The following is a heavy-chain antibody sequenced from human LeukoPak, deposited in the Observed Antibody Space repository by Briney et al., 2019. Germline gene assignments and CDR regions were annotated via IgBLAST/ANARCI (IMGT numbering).Heavy chain of an antibody. V-gene: IGHV4-34*01. Sequence: SETLSLTCAVYGGSFSGYYWSWIRQPPGKGLEWIGEINHSGSTNYNPSLKSRVTISVDTSKNHFSLKLSSVTAADTAVYYCARHVMSSIVVVVSYAEAYYGMDL. J-gene: IGHJ6*01. CDR1: GGSFSGYY. D-gene: IGHD2-15*01. CDR3: ARHVMSSIVVVVSYAEAYYGMDL. CDR2: INHSGST.